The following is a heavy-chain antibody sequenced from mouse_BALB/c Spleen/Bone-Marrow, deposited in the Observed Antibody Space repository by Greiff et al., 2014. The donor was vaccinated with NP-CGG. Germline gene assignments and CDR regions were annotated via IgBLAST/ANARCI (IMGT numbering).Heavy chain of an antibody. CDR2: ISGGTSTI. CDR1: GFTFRSFG. CDR3: VRGVYYVPSYFDS. J-gene: IGHJ2*01. D-gene: IGHD1-1*01. Sequence: EVKLMESGGGLVQPGGSRKLSCAASGFTFRSFGMHWARQAPEKGLEWVAYISGGTSTIYYADTVKGRFTISRDNPNNTLFLQMTSLRSEDTAMYYCVRGVYYVPSYFDSWGQGTTLTVSS. V-gene: IGHV5-17*02.